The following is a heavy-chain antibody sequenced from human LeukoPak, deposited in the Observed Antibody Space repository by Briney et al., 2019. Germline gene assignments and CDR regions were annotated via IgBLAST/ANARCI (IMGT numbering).Heavy chain of an antibody. Sequence: QPGGSLRLSCAASGLTFSNYVLNCVRQAPGKGLEWVSSISGNGDTTHYVDSVKGRFTISRDNSKNTLFLQMSSLRAEDTALYHCVKVSNSDWNMFFDYWGQGTSVTVSS. V-gene: IGHV3-23*01. CDR1: GLTFSNYV. D-gene: IGHD1/OR15-1a*01. CDR3: VKVSNSDWNMFFDY. CDR2: ISGNGDTT. J-gene: IGHJ4*02.